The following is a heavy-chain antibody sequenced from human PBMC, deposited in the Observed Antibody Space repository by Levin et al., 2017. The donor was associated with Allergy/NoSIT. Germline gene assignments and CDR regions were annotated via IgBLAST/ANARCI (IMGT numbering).Heavy chain of an antibody. D-gene: IGHD2-15*01. J-gene: IGHJ4*02. CDR3: ASGEWGYCSGGSCYWDY. CDR2: IYPGDSDT. CDR1: GYSFTSYW. Sequence: PGGSLRLSCKGSGYSFTSYWIGWVRQMPGKGLEWMGIIYPGDSDTRYSPSFQGQVTISADKSISTAYLQWSSLKASDTAMYYCASGEWGYCSGGSCYWDYWGQGTLVTVSS. V-gene: IGHV5-51*01.